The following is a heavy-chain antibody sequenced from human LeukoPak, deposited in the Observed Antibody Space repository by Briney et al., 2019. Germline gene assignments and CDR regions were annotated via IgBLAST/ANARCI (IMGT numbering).Heavy chain of an antibody. D-gene: IGHD1-7*01. Sequence: SVKVSCKASGGTFSSYAISWVRQAPGQGLGWMGGIIPVFGTANYAQKFQGRVTITADESTSTAYMELSSLRSEDTAVYYCARAIGGTGTTGDAFDIWGQGTMVTVSS. CDR2: IIPVFGTA. V-gene: IGHV1-69*13. CDR1: GGTFSSYA. CDR3: ARAIGGTGTTGDAFDI. J-gene: IGHJ3*02.